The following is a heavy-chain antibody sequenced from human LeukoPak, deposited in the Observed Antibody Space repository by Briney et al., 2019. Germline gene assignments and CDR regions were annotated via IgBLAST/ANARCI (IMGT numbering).Heavy chain of an antibody. CDR3: ARVCHLWFGESLTRCGWFDP. J-gene: IGHJ5*02. D-gene: IGHD3-10*01. CDR1: GGTFSSYA. V-gene: IGHV1-69*13. CDR2: IIPIFGTA. Sequence: ASVKVSCKASGGTFSSYAISWVRQAPGQGLEWMGGIIPIFGTANYAQKFQGRVTITADESTSTAYMELSSLRSEDTAVYYCARVCHLWFGESLTRCGWFDPWGQGTLVTVSS.